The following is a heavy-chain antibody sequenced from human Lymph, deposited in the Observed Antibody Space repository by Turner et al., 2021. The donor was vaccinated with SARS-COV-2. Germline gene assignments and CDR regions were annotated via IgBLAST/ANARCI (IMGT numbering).Heavy chain of an antibody. D-gene: IGHD3-22*01. J-gene: IGHJ4*02. CDR2: ISGRGDST. CDR3: AKNEMAMIVVVITLFDY. CDR1: GFPFSSYA. V-gene: IGHV3-23*01. Sequence: EVQLLESGGGLVQPGGSLGLSCAASGFPFSSYAMSWVRQAPGKGLEWVSTISGRGDSTYYADSVKGRLTISRDNSKNTLFLQMHSLRAEDTAVYYCAKNEMAMIVVVITLFDYWGQGTLVTVSS.